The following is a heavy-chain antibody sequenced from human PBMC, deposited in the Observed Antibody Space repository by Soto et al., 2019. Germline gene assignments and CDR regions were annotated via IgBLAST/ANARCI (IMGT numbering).Heavy chain of an antibody. V-gene: IGHV3-30*02. CDR3: VKEDFDLWSGSRFWYFDL. J-gene: IGHJ2*01. CDR1: GFTFSSYG. Sequence: GGSLRLSCAASGFTFSSYGMHWVRQAPGKGLEWVAVIWYDGSNKYYADSVKGRFTISRDNSKNTLYLQMNSLRAEDTAVYYCVKEDFDLWSGSRFWYFDLWGRGILVTVSS. CDR2: IWYDGSNK. D-gene: IGHD3-3*01.